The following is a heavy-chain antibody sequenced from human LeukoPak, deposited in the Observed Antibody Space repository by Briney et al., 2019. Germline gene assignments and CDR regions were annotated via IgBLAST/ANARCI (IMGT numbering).Heavy chain of an antibody. D-gene: IGHD6-19*01. Sequence: GGSLRLSCPASGFTFSSYWMHWVRQAPGKGLVWVSRINSDGSSTSYADSVKGRFTISRDNAKSTLYLQMNSLRAEDTAVYYCAREGSLYSSGWYAYWGQGTLVTVSS. V-gene: IGHV3-74*01. CDR2: INSDGSST. J-gene: IGHJ4*02. CDR3: AREGSLYSSGWYAY. CDR1: GFTFSSYW.